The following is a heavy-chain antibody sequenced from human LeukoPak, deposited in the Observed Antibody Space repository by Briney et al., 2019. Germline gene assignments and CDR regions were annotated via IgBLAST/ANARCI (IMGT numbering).Heavy chain of an antibody. D-gene: IGHD5-24*01. J-gene: IGHJ6*02. CDR3: ARRWKLSLDV. CDR1: GFTFSIYW. CDR2: IKGDGSVK. V-gene: IGHV3-7*01. Sequence: GGSLRLSCAASGFTFSIYWMTWVRQAPGKGLEWVANIKGDGSVKYYVDSVKGRFTISRDNAKQSLYLQMNNLRGEDTAVYFCARRWKLSLDVWGQGTTVTVSS.